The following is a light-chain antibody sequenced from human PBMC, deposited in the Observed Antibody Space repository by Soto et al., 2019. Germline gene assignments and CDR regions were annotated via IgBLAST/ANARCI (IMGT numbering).Light chain of an antibody. CDR3: GTWDSRLSDGV. J-gene: IGLJ1*01. CDR1: SSNIGNNY. CDR2: DNN. Sequence: QSALTQPPSVSAAPGQKVTISCSGSSSNIGNNYVSWYQQLPGTAPKLLIYDNNKRPSGIPDRFSGSKSGTSATLGITGLQTGDEADYYCGTWDSRLSDGVLGNGTKVTV. V-gene: IGLV1-51*01.